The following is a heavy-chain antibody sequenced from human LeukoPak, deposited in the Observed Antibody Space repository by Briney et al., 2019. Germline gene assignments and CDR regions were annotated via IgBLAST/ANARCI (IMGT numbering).Heavy chain of an antibody. CDR1: GYSFTSYW. J-gene: IGHJ1*01. CDR3: ARLLARPHYYGSGSYLPPSEYFRH. V-gene: IGHV5-51*01. D-gene: IGHD3-10*01. CDR2: IYPGDSDT. Sequence: GESLKISCKGSGYSFTSYWIGWVRQMPGKGLEWMGIIYPGDSDTRYSPSFQGQVTNSADKSISTAYLQWSSLKASDTAMYYCARLLARPHYYGSGSYLPPSEYFRHWGQGTLVTVSS.